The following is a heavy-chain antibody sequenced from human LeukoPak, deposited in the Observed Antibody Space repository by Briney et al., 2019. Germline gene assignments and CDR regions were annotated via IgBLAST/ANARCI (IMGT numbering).Heavy chain of an antibody. CDR2: IYYSGST. Sequence: SETLSLTCTVSGGSISSSSYYWGWIRQPPGKGLEWIGSIYYSGSTYYHPSLKSRVTISVDTSKNQFSLKLSSVTAADTAVYYCARSLTGTAAAAAVGVIDYWGQGTLVTVSS. J-gene: IGHJ4*02. V-gene: IGHV4-39*01. CDR1: GGSISSSSYY. D-gene: IGHD6-13*01. CDR3: ARSLTGTAAAAAVGVIDY.